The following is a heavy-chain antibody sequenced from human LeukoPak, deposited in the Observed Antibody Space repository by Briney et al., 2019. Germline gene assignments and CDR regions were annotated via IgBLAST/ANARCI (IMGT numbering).Heavy chain of an antibody. D-gene: IGHD1-26*01. Sequence: GGSLRLSCAASGFSVISNYMSWVRQAPGMGLEWVSLIYSGGSTNYVDSVKGRFTISRDNSKNTLYLQMNNLRAEDTAVYYCARDGGGAYSLAFDIWGQGTLVTVSS. CDR1: GFSVISNY. V-gene: IGHV3-53*01. J-gene: IGHJ3*02. CDR2: IYSGGST. CDR3: ARDGGGAYSLAFDI.